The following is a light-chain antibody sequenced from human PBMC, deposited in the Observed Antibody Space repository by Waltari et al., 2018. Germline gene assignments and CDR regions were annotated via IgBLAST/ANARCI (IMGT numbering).Light chain of an antibody. CDR3: SSYSSSSSLV. CDR1: ASAVGGYNY. CDR2: AVS. Sequence: QSALTQPASVSGSPGQSITISCTGTASAVGGYNYVSWFQQHPGKAPKLMIYAVSARPSGVSYRFSGSKSGNTASLTISGLQAADEADYYCSSYSSSSSLVFGGGTRLTVL. V-gene: IGLV2-14*03. J-gene: IGLJ2*01.